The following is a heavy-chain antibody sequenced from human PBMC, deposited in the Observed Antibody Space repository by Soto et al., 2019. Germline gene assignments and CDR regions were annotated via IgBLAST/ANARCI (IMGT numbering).Heavy chain of an antibody. V-gene: IGHV4-4*02. CDR1: GGSISSSNW. D-gene: IGHD6-13*01. CDR3: ARDQAAAAGEEDNWFDP. J-gene: IGHJ5*02. Sequence: PSETLSLTCAVSGGSISSSNWWSWVRQPPGKGLEWIGEIYHSGSTNYNPSLKSRVTISVDKSKNQFSLKLSSVTAADTAVYYCARDQAAAAGEEDNWFDPWGQGTLVTVSS. CDR2: IYHSGST.